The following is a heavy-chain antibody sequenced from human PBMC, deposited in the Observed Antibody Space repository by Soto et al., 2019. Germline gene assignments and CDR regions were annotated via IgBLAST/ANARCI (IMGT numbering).Heavy chain of an antibody. Sequence: PSETLSLTCTVSGGSISSGGYYWSWLRQHPGKGLEWIGYTYYSGSTYYNPSLKSRVTISVDTSKNQFSLKLSSVTAADTAVYYCARDYSGYSRFDHWGQGTLVTVSS. CDR1: GGSISSGGYY. V-gene: IGHV4-31*03. CDR3: ARDYSGYSRFDH. CDR2: TYYSGST. J-gene: IGHJ4*02. D-gene: IGHD5-12*01.